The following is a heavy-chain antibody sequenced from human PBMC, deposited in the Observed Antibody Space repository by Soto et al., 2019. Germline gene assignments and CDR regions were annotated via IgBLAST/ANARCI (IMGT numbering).Heavy chain of an antibody. CDR2: IFHRGST. D-gene: IGHD3-22*01. CDR1: CASINTYY. Sequence: QVQLPESGPGLAKPSETLSLPCNVSCASINTYYWSWIRHPPRKVLAWIGYIFHRGSTTYNPSLQSRVAISLCASKKHFSLRLNSVPAGDTAVYYCARVRNSRDIDYCGQGMRVTISS. J-gene: IGHJ4*02. CDR3: ARVRNSRDIDY. V-gene: IGHV4-59*12.